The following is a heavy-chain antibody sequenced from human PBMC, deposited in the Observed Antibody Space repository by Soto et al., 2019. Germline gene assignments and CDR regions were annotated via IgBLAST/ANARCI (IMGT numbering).Heavy chain of an antibody. CDR3: AKDHYYGSGSYYNWFDP. V-gene: IGHV3-23*01. Sequence: GGSLRLSCAASGFTFSSYAMSWVRQAPGKGLEWVSAISGSGGSTYYADSVKGRFTISRDNSKNTLYLQMNSLRAEDTAVYYCAKDHYYGSGSYYNWFDPWGQGTLVTVSS. J-gene: IGHJ5*02. D-gene: IGHD3-10*01. CDR1: GFTFSSYA. CDR2: ISGSGGST.